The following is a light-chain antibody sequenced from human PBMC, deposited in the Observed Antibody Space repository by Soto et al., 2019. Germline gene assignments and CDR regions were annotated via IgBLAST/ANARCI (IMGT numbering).Light chain of an antibody. Sequence: ETILTQSQVTLSVSPGERATLSCLASETVSTNLAWYQQRPGQAPRLLIYDVSTGATGIPARFSGRRSGTEFTLTIDSLQSEDFAIYYCQQYNSWPQTFGQGTKVDIK. CDR2: DVS. V-gene: IGKV3-15*01. CDR1: ETVSTN. J-gene: IGKJ1*01. CDR3: QQYNSWPQT.